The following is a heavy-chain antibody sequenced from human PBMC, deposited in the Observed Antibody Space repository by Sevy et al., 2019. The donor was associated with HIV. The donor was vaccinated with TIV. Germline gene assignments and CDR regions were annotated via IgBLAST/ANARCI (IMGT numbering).Heavy chain of an antibody. V-gene: IGHV3-11*04. D-gene: IGHD3-10*01. CDR1: GFTFGDYY. Sequence: GGSLRLSCAASGFTFGDYYMSWVRQAPGRGLEWIAYISRTGSTVYYGDSVKGRFTISRDNAERSLYLQMNSLRVGDTAVYFCVRDYGHLRLYGMDVWGPGTTVTVSS. J-gene: IGHJ6*02. CDR3: VRDYGHLRLYGMDV. CDR2: ISRTGSTV.